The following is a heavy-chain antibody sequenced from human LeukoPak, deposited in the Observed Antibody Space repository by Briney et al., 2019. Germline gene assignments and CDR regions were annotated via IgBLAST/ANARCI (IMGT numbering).Heavy chain of an antibody. D-gene: IGHD5-18*01. CDR3: ARDRRGYSYGLDY. CDR2: ISSTSSYI. J-gene: IGHJ4*02. V-gene: IGHV3-21*01. CDR1: GFTFSSYS. Sequence: GGSLRLSCAASGFTFSSYSMNWVRQAPGKGLEWVSCISSTSSYIYYAYSVKGRFTISRDNTKNSLYLRMNSLRAEDTAVYYCARDRRGYSYGLDYWGQGTLITVSS.